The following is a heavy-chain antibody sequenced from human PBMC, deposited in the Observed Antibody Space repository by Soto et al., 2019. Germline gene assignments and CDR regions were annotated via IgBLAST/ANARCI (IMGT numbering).Heavy chain of an antibody. CDR3: ARYNAPSLAGNWFDP. D-gene: IGHD1-20*01. V-gene: IGHV5-51*01. J-gene: IGHJ5*02. Sequence: PGESLKISCKASGYGFSDYWIGWVRQMPGKGLEWMGIIFPADSQTIYSPSFQGPVTISADKSISTASLHCSSQKPSHSAMYDCARYNAPSLAGNWFDPWGQGTLVTVSS. CDR1: GYGFSDYW. CDR2: IFPADSQT.